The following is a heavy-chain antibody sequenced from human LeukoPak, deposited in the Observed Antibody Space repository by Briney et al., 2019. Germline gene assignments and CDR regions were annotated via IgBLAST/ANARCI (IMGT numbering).Heavy chain of an antibody. J-gene: IGHJ4*02. V-gene: IGHV3-30*02. CDR1: GFTFSSYG. D-gene: IGHD2-15*01. Sequence: PGGSLRLSCAASGFTFSSYGMHWVRQAPGKGLEWVAFIRYDGSNKYYADSVKGRFTISRDNSKNTLYLQMNSLRAEGTAVYYCAKDYCSGGSCYFVDYWGQGTLVTVSS. CDR2: IRYDGSNK. CDR3: AKDYCSGGSCYFVDY.